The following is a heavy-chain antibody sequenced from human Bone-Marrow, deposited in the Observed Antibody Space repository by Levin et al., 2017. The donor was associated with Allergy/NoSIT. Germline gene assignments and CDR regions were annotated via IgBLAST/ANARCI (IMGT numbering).Heavy chain of an antibody. CDR1: GFTVSRNY. J-gene: IGHJ4*02. D-gene: IGHD1-7*01. CDR2: IYSGGDT. CDR3: ARDDPGTATGTP. Sequence: GGSLRLSCAASGFTVSRNYMSWVRQAPGKGLEWVSLIYSGGDTQYADSVKGRFTISRDSSKNTLYLEMNSLRVDDTAVYYCARDDPGTATGTPWGQGTLVTVSS. V-gene: IGHV3-66*01.